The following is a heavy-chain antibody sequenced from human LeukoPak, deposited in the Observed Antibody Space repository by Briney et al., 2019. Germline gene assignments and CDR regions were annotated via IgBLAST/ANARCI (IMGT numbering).Heavy chain of an antibody. V-gene: IGHV3-49*03. D-gene: IGHD4-17*01. CDR1: GFTFGDYA. Sequence: PGGSLRLSCTASGFTFGDYAMSWFRQAPGKGLEWVGFIRSKAYGGTTEYAASVKGRFTISRDDSKSIAYLQMNSLKTEDTAVYYCTSPTGVDYGDYAGAFDIWGQGTMVTVSS. CDR2: IRSKAYGGTT. J-gene: IGHJ3*02. CDR3: TSPTGVDYGDYAGAFDI.